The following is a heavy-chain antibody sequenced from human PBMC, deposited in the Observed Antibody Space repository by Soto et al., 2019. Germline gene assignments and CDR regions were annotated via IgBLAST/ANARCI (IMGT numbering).Heavy chain of an antibody. Sequence: SETLSLTCTVSGGSISSYYWSWIRQPPGKGLEWIGYIYYSGSTNYNPSLKSRVTISVDTSKNQFSLKLNSVTAADTAVYYCARGPRRGYNWFDPWGQGTLVTSPQ. CDR1: GGSISSYY. CDR2: IYYSGST. J-gene: IGHJ5*02. CDR3: ARGPRRGYNWFDP. V-gene: IGHV4-59*01.